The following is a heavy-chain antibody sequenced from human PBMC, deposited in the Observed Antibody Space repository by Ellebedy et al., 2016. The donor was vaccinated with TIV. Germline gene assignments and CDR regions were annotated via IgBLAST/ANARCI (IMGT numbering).Heavy chain of an antibody. Sequence: GSLRLXXAVYGGSFSGYYWSWIRQPPGKGLEWIGEINHSGSTNYNPSLKSRVTISVDTSKNQFSLKLSSVTAADTAVYYCARGRGAGVIIIARYYYYGMDVWGQGTTVTVSS. D-gene: IGHD3-10*01. V-gene: IGHV4-34*01. CDR1: GGSFSGYY. CDR3: ARGRGAGVIIIARYYYYGMDV. CDR2: INHSGST. J-gene: IGHJ6*02.